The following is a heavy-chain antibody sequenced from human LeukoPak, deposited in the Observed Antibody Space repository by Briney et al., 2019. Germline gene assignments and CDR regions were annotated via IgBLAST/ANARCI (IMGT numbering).Heavy chain of an antibody. CDR1: GYTFTSYY. J-gene: IGHJ2*01. CDR3: ARDRYYDSSGYYYNPYWYFDL. V-gene: IGHV1-46*01. CDR2: INPSGGST. D-gene: IGHD3-22*01. Sequence: ASVKVSCKASGYTFTSYYMHWVRQAPGQGLEWMGIINPSGGSTSYAQKFQGRVTMTRDTSTSTVYMELSSLRSEDTAVYYCARDRYYDSSGYYYNPYWYFDLWGRGTLVTVSS.